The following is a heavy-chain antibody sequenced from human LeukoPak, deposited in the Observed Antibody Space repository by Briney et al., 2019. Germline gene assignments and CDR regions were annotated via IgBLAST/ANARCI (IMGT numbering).Heavy chain of an antibody. D-gene: IGHD6-13*01. CDR1: GGSFSGYY. Sequence: SETLSLTCAVYGGSFSGYYWSWIRQPPGKGLEWIGYIYYSGSTYYNPSLKSRVTISVDTSKNQFSLKLSSVTAADTAVYYCAAGSWYDRFDYWGQGTLVTVSS. J-gene: IGHJ4*02. V-gene: IGHV4-59*04. CDR3: AAGSWYDRFDY. CDR2: IYYSGST.